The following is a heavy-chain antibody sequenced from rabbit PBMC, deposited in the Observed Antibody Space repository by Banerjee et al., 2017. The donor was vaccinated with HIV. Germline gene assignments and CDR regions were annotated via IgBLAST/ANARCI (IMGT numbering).Heavy chain of an antibody. D-gene: IGHD1-1*01. Sequence: QEQLEESGGDLVKPEGSLTLTCTASGFSFSSSHWICWVRQAPGKGLEWIACIYIGSSGTTSYASWAKGRFTISKTSATTVTLQMTSLTAADTATYFCARGYSSSRAYSGMDLWGPGTLVTVS. CDR3: ARGYSSSRAYSGMDL. V-gene: IGHV1S45*01. J-gene: IGHJ6*01. CDR1: GFSFSSSHW. CDR2: IYIGSSGTT.